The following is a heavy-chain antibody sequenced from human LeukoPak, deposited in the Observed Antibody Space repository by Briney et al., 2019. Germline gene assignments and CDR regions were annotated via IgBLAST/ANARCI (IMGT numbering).Heavy chain of an antibody. CDR2: IYSDGST. CDR1: GFTVSSNY. D-gene: IGHD3-22*01. V-gene: IGHV3-53*01. Sequence: SGGSLRLSCAASGFTVSSNYMSWVRQAPGKGLEWVSVIYSDGSTYYADSVEGRFTISRDNSKNTLYLQMNSLRAEDTAVYYCARATRYYYDSSGYPFDYWGQGTLVTVSS. CDR3: ARATRYYYDSSGYPFDY. J-gene: IGHJ4*02.